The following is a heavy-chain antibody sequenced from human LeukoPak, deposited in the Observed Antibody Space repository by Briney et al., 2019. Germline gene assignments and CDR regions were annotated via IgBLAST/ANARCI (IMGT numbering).Heavy chain of an antibody. CDR3: ATEGGSSAKKWAFDY. CDR2: IYSGGST. Sequence: GGSLRLSCAASGFTVSSNYMSWVRQAPGKGLEWVSLIYSGGSTSYADSVKGRFTISRDDSRNTLYLQMNSLRAEDTAVYYCATEGGSSAKKWAFDYWGQGTLVTVSS. CDR1: GFTVSSNY. V-gene: IGHV3-66*01. J-gene: IGHJ4*02. D-gene: IGHD1-26*01.